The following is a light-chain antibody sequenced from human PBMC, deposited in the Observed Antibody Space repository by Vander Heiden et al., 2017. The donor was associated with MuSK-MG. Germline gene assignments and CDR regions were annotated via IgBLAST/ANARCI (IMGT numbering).Light chain of an antibody. Sequence: DIQMTQSPSTLSASVGDRVTITCRASQSISSWLAWYQQKPGKAPKLLIYKASSLESGVPSRFSGSGSGTEFTLTISSLQPDDFATYYCQQDNSYPFTFGPGTKVDIK. CDR2: KAS. CDR3: QQDNSYPFT. CDR1: QSISSW. V-gene: IGKV1-5*03. J-gene: IGKJ3*01.